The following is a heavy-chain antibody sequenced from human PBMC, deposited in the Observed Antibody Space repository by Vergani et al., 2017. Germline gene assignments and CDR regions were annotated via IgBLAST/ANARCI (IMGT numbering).Heavy chain of an antibody. Sequence: QVQLQQWGGGLLKPSETLSLTCVVNGGSFTSYHWTWIRQSPGEGLEWVGDIDHTGRPDYNPSLKSRLTMSIDKSRNQFSLTLISVTATDTAIYFCARVNTETNGHLYYYYYRDVCGQGTAVTVS. D-gene: IGHD4-11*01. CDR2: IDHTGRP. J-gene: IGHJ6*03. CDR1: GGSFTSYH. CDR3: ARVNTETNGHLYYYYYRDV. V-gene: IGHV4-34*01.